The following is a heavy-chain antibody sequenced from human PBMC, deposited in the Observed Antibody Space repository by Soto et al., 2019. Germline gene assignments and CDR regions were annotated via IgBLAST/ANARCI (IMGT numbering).Heavy chain of an antibody. CDR2: INHSGST. J-gene: IGHJ4*02. Sequence: QVQLQQWGAGLLKPSETLSLTCAVYGGSFSGYYWNWIRQPPGKGLEWIGEINHSGSTNYNPSLKSRVSISVDTSKNQFSLKLSSVTAADTAVYYCARGLDYVVYWGQGTLVTVSS. CDR3: ARGLDYVVY. V-gene: IGHV4-34*01. CDR1: GGSFSGYY.